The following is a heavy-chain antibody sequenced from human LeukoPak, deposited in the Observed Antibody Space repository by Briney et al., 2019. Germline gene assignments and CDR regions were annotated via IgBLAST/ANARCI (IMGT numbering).Heavy chain of an antibody. CDR1: GFTFSSYN. J-gene: IGHJ6*03. CDR2: ISSSSSYT. Sequence: GGSLRLSCAASGFTFSSYNMNWVRQAPGKGLEWVSSISSSSSYTYYADSVKGRFTISRDNAKNSLYLQMNSLRAEDTAVYYCAREGIFGVVTPTGFYMDVWGKGTTVTVSS. D-gene: IGHD3-3*01. V-gene: IGHV3-21*01. CDR3: AREGIFGVVTPTGFYMDV.